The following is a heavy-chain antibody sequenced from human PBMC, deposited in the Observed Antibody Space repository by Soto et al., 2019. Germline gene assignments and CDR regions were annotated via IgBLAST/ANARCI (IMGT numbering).Heavy chain of an antibody. CDR2: ISGAGDKT. CDR3: AKGSNLHHPYVFDF. D-gene: IGHD2-8*01. CDR1: GFTFSGYA. J-gene: IGHJ4*02. Sequence: EVQLLESGGGLVQPGGSVRLSCAASGFTFSGYAMSWVRQAPGTGLQWVSGISGAGDKTWYTDSVKGRFTISRDNSKNTLYMYMNSLSAEDTATYYCAKGSNLHHPYVFDFWGQGILVSVSS. V-gene: IGHV3-23*01.